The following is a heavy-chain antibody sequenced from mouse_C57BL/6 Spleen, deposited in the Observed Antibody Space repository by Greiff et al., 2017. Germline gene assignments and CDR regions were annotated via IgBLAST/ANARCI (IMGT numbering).Heavy chain of an antibody. J-gene: IGHJ2*01. Sequence: EVQLQESGPGLVKPSQSLSLTCSVTGYSITSGYYWNWIRQFPGNKLEWMGYISYDGSNNYNPSLKNRISITRDTSKNQFFLKLNSVTTEDTATYYCARVRSAYFDYWGQGTTLTVSS. CDR3: ARVRSAYFDY. CDR2: ISYDGSN. CDR1: GYSITSGYY. V-gene: IGHV3-6*01.